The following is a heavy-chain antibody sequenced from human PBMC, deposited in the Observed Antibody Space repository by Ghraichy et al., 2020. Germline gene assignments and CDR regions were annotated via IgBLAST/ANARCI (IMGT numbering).Heavy chain of an antibody. Sequence: SETLSLTCTVSGGSISSYYWSWIRQPPGKGLEWIGYIYYSGSTNYNPSLKSRVTISVDTSKNQFSLKLSSVTAADTAVYYCARIDSSSWYYYYYMDVWGKGTTVTVSS. D-gene: IGHD6-13*01. CDR3: ARIDSSSWYYYYYMDV. CDR1: GGSISSYY. V-gene: IGHV4-59*01. J-gene: IGHJ6*03. CDR2: IYYSGST.